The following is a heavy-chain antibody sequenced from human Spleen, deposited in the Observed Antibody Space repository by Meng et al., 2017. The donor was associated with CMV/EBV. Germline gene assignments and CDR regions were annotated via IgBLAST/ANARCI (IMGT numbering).Heavy chain of an antibody. V-gene: IGHV1-69*04. CDR3: ARSHITIFGVVGPDY. D-gene: IGHD3-3*01. J-gene: IGHJ4*02. Sequence: SVKVSCKASGGTFTTDAISWLRQAPGQGLEWMGSIIPILAIANYAQKFQGRVTITADKSTSTVYMELSSLRSDDTAVYYCARSHITIFGVVGPDYWGQGTLVTVSS. CDR1: GGTFTTDA. CDR2: IIPILAIA.